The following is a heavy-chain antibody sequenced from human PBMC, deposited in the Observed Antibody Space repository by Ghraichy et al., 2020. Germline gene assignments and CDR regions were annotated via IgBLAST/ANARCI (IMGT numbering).Heavy chain of an antibody. CDR3: ARGRNPWARYCSGGSCYFVDY. CDR1: GYTFTSYD. V-gene: IGHV1-8*01. CDR2: MNPNSGNT. D-gene: IGHD2-15*01. Sequence: ASVKVSCKASGYTFTSYDINWVRQATGQGLEWMGWMNPNSGNTGYAQKFQGRVTMTRNTSISTAYMELSSLRSEDTAVYYCARGRNPWARYCSGGSCYFVDYWGQGTLVTVSS. J-gene: IGHJ4*02.